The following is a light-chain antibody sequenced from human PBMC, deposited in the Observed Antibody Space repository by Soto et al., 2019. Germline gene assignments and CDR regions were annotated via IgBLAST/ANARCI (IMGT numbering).Light chain of an antibody. CDR3: QQYNNWIT. CDR2: AAS. V-gene: IGKV3-15*01. J-gene: IGKJ5*01. CDR1: QLFSSN. Sequence: VLMQSPATLSVSPGESVTLSCRASQLFSSNLAWYQHKPGQAPRLLIYAASNRAAGVPARFSGSWSGTEFTLTISSLQSEDFAVYYCQQYNNWITFGQGTRLEIK.